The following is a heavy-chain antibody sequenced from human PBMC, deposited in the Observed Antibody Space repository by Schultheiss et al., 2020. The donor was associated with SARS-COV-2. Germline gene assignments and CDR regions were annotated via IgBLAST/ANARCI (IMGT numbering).Heavy chain of an antibody. J-gene: IGHJ6*02. V-gene: IGHV4-59*12. CDR3: ARGVTTVTPYYYYYGMDV. D-gene: IGHD4-17*01. CDR1: GGSISNYY. CDR2: IYYSGST. Sequence: SQTLSLTCTVSGGSISNYYWSWIRQPPGKGLEWIGYIYYSGSTNYNPSLKSRVTMSVDTSKNQFSLKLSSVTAADTAVYYCARGVTTVTPYYYYYGMDVWGQGTTVTVSS.